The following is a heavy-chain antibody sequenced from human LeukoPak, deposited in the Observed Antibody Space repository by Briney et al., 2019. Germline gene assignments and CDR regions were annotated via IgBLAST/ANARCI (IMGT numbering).Heavy chain of an antibody. V-gene: IGHV1-69-2*01. CDR2: VDPEDGET. D-gene: IGHD6-19*01. J-gene: IGHJ4*02. CDR1: GYTFTYYY. CDR3: ATGSPYSSGRDY. Sequence: GASVKVSCKVSGYTFTYYYMHWVQQAPGKGLEWMGLVDPEDGETIYAEKFQGRVTITADTSTDTAYMELSSLRSEDTAVYYCATGSPYSSGRDYWGQGTLVTVSS.